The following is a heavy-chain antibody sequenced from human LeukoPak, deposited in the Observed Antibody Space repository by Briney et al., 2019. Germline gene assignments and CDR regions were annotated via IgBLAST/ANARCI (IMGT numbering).Heavy chain of an antibody. CDR2: INHSGST. D-gene: IGHD3-10*01. V-gene: IGHV4-34*01. CDR1: GGSFSGYY. Sequence: SETLSLTCAVYGGSFSGYYWSWIRQPPGKGLEWIGEINHSGSTNYNPSLKSRVTISVDTSKNQFSLKLSSVTAADTAVYYCARGPPFGELAFDYWGQGTLVTVSS. J-gene: IGHJ4*02. CDR3: ARGPPFGELAFDY.